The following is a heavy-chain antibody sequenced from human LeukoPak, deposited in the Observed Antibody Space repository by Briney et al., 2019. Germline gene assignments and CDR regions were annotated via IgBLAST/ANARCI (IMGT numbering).Heavy chain of an antibody. CDR2: IGRRRNDI. D-gene: IGHD7-27*01. J-gene: IGHJ4*02. V-gene: IGHV3-21*05. CDR1: GFGFSGSA. Sequence: GGSLRLFCAASGFGFSGSAKNWVRQTPGERLEGISDIGRRRNDIHYADSVKGRFTVSRDNAKNSLYLQMNSLRAEDTAVYYCTRDYWGSSGYWGQGTLVTVSS. CDR3: TRDYWGSSGY.